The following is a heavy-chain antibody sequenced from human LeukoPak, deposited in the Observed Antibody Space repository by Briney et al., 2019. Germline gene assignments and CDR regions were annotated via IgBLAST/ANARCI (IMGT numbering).Heavy chain of an antibody. V-gene: IGHV1-2*06. J-gene: IGHJ4*02. Sequence: ASVKVSCKASGYTFTGYYMHWVRQAPGQGLERMGRINPNSGGTNYAQKFQGRVTMTRDTSISTAYMELSRLRSDDTAVYYCARWGNYYDSSGKPIDYWGQGTLVTVSS. D-gene: IGHD3-22*01. CDR1: GYTFTGYY. CDR3: ARWGNYYDSSGKPIDY. CDR2: INPNSGGT.